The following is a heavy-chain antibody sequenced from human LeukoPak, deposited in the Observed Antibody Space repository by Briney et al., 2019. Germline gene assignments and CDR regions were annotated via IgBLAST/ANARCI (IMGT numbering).Heavy chain of an antibody. CDR2: TSYDGSNK. CDR3: AREVGDDSPFDI. V-gene: IGHV3-30*03. Sequence: GGSLRLSCAASGFTFSSYGMHWVRQAPGKGLEWVAVTSYDGSNKYYADSVKGRFTISRDNSKNTLYLQMNSLRAEDTAVYYCAREVGDDSPFDIWGQGTMVTVSS. J-gene: IGHJ3*02. D-gene: IGHD2-21*02. CDR1: GFTFSSYG.